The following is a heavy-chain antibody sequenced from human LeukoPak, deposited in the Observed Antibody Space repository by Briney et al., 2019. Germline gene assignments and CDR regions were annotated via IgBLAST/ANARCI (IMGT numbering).Heavy chain of an antibody. V-gene: IGHV4-4*07. CDR3: ARDRRDGYNSFYYFDY. D-gene: IGHD5-24*01. CDR2: IYTGGST. J-gene: IGHJ4*02. CDR1: GGSITTNY. Sequence: SETLSLTCTVSGGSITTNYWSWIRQPAGKGLEWIGRIYTGGSTNYNPSLKSRVTMSVDTSKSQFSLKLNSVTAADTAVYYCARDRRDGYNSFYYFDYWGQGTLVTVSS.